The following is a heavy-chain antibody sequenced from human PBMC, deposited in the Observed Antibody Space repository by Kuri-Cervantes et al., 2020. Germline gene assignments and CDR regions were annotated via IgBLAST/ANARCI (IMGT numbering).Heavy chain of an antibody. CDR2: IHADGITT. CDR1: GFTFSDYW. D-gene: IGHD2-2*01. J-gene: IGHJ6*02. Sequence: GESLKISCAASGFTFSDYWMHWVRQAPGKGLVWVSHIHADGITTSYADSVRGRFTISRDNAKNSLYLQMNSLRAEDTAVYYCARSTGGYCSSTSCYFRDVWGQGTTVTVSS. CDR3: ARSTGGYCSSTSCYFRDV. V-gene: IGHV3-74*01.